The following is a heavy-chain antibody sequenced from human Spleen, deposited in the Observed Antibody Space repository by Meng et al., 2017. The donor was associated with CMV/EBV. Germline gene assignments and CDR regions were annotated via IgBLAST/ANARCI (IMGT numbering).Heavy chain of an antibody. J-gene: IGHJ4*02. V-gene: IGHV3-53*01. Sequence: LSCAAYGLTVSSSYMSWVRQAPGKGLEWVSVIHSGGSTYYADSVKGRFTISRDNSKNTLYLQMNSLRAEDTAVYYCARWGLVSSAIDYWGQGTLVTVSS. D-gene: IGHD6-19*01. CDR1: GLTVSSSY. CDR3: ARWGLVSSAIDY. CDR2: IHSGGST.